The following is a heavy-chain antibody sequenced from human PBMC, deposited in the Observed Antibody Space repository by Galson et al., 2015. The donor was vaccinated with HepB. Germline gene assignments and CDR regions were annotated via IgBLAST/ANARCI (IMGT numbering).Heavy chain of an antibody. V-gene: IGHV1-18*01. D-gene: IGHD2-15*01. Sequence: SVKVSCKASGYTFSTYSITWVRQAPGQGLEWVGWISAYNSDRDYAQKFQGRVTMTTDTSTNTAYMELRSLRSDDTAVYYCARGALVVVVNATQNNWFDPRGQGTLVTVSS. CDR1: GYTFSTYS. CDR3: ARGALVVVVNATQNNWFDP. J-gene: IGHJ5*02. CDR2: ISAYNSDR.